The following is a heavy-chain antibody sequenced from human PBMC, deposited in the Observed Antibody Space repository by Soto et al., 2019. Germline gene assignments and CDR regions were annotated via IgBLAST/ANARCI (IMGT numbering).Heavy chain of an antibody. V-gene: IGHV5-51*01. J-gene: IGHJ6*02. CDR1: GYTFSNSW. Sequence: GESLKISCKTSGYTFSNSWIGWVRQMPGKGLEYIGIIFPGDSDTRYNPSFQGQVTIPADKSISTAYLQWSSLKASDTAMYYCARHQGNWNYGMDVWGQGTTVTVSS. D-gene: IGHD1-20*01. CDR2: IFPGDSDT. CDR3: ARHQGNWNYGMDV.